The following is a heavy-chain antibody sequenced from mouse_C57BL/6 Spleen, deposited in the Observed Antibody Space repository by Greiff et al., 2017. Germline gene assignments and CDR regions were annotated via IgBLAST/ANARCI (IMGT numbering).Heavy chain of an antibody. J-gene: IGHJ2*01. V-gene: IGHV5-17*01. CDR1: GFTFSDDG. Sequence: EVKLVESGGGLVKPGGSLKLSCAASGFTFSDDGMHWVRQAPEKGLEWVAYISSGSSTIYYADTVKGRFTISRDNAKNTLFLQITSLRSEDTAMYYCARPGSSGYWRQGPTLTVSS. D-gene: IGHD1-1*01. CDR2: ISSGSSTI. CDR3: ARPGSSGY.